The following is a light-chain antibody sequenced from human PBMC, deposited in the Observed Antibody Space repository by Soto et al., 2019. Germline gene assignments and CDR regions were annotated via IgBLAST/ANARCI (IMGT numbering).Light chain of an antibody. CDR3: QQYNRRWT. J-gene: IGKJ1*01. CDR2: GAS. V-gene: IGKV3-15*01. CDR1: QSVSSN. Sequence: EIVMTQSTATLSVSPGERATLSCRASQSVSSNLAWYQQQPGQAPRLLIYGASNRATGIPARFSGSGSGTEVTLTISGLQAEDFAVYYCQQYNRRWTFGHGTTVEI.